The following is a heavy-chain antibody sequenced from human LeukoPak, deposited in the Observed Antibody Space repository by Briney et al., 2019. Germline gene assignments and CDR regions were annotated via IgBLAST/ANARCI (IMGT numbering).Heavy chain of an antibody. Sequence: SGGSLRLSCAASGFTFSSYWMHWVRQAPGKGLVWVSRINSVGSSTSYADSVKGRFTISRDNSKNTLYLQMNSLRAEDTAVYYCARRAGGYSHPYDYWGQGILVTVSS. CDR2: INSVGSST. CDR3: ARRAGGYSHPYDY. CDR1: GFTFSSYW. V-gene: IGHV3-74*01. D-gene: IGHD4-23*01. J-gene: IGHJ4*02.